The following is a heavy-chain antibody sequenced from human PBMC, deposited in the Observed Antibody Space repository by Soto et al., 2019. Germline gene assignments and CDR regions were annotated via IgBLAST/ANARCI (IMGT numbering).Heavy chain of an antibody. CDR3: AKDRGPYCSGGICYPPSCFDP. D-gene: IGHD2-15*01. CDR1: GFTFGNYA. CDR2: ITGIDGRT. V-gene: IGHV3-23*01. Sequence: GALRLSCVGSGFTFGNYAMSWVRQAPGKGLEWVSSITGIDGRTYYADSVKGRFTISRDNPKNTLYLQMNNLRAEDTAMFYCAKDRGPYCSGGICYPPSCFDPWGQGTQVTVFS. J-gene: IGHJ5*02.